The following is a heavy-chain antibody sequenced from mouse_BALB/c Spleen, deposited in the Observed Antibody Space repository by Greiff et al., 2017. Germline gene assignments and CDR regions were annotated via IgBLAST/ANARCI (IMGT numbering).Heavy chain of an antibody. CDR3: ARHGTMITTGAMDY. Sequence: EVQVVESGGGLVKPGGSLKLSCAASGFAFSSYDMSWVRQTPEKRLEWVAYISSGGGSTYYPDTVKGRFTISRDNAKNTLYLQMSSLKSEDTAMYYCARHGTMITTGAMDYWGQGTSVTVSS. J-gene: IGHJ4*01. CDR2: ISSGGGST. D-gene: IGHD2-4*01. CDR1: GFAFSSYD. V-gene: IGHV5-12-1*01.